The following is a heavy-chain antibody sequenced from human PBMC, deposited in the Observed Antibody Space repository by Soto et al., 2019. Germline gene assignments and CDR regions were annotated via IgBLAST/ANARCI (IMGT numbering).Heavy chain of an antibody. J-gene: IGHJ6*02. CDR1: GYSFASYW. Sequence: PGASLKISCQGSGYSFASYWIGWVRQMPGKDLEWMGIIYPGDSDTRYRPAFQGQVTISADKSLRTAYLQWTSLKASDTALYYCARTRSFTLGFYYDGMDVWGQGTTVTVSS. CDR2: IYPGDSDT. CDR3: ARTRSFTLGFYYDGMDV. V-gene: IGHV5-51*01. D-gene: IGHD6-6*01.